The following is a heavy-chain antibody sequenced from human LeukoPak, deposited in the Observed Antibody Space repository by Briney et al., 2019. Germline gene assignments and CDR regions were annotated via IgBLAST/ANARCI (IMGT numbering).Heavy chain of an antibody. J-gene: IGHJ6*02. CDR3: ARDRITIFGVVIIDHYGMDV. CDR2: IYTSGST. Sequence: SQTLSLTCTVSGGSISSGSYYWSWIRQPAGKGLEWIGRIYTSGSTNYNPSLKSRVTISVDTSKNQFSLKLSSVTAADTAAYYCARDRITIFGVVIIDHYGMDVWGQGTTVTVSS. CDR1: GGSISSGSYY. V-gene: IGHV4-61*02. D-gene: IGHD3-3*01.